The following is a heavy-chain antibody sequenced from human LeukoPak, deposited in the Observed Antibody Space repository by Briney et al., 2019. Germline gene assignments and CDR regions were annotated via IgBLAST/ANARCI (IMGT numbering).Heavy chain of an antibody. CDR2: INHSGST. J-gene: IGHJ4*02. V-gene: IGHV4-34*08. CDR3: ATRTRGYSYGDTDY. D-gene: IGHD5-18*01. CDR1: GFTFSSYG. Sequence: GSLRLSCAASGFTFSSYGMHWVRQPPGKGLEWIGEINHSGSTNYNPSLKSRVTISVDTSKNQFSLKLSSVTAADTAVYYCATRTRGYSYGDTDYWGQGTLVTVSS.